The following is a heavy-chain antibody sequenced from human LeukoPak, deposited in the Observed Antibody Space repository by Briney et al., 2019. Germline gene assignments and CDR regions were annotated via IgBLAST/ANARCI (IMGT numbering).Heavy chain of an antibody. D-gene: IGHD3-10*01. CDR3: ARDFFNYYGSGSYSIHGMDV. J-gene: IGHJ6*02. V-gene: IGHV4-4*07. Sequence: SETLSLTCTVSGGSISSYYWSCIREPAGKRLEWIGHIYTSGSTNYNPSLKSRVTMSVDTSKNQFSLKLSSLTAADTAVYYCARDFFNYYGSGSYSIHGMDVWGQGITVIVSS. CDR1: GGSISSYY. CDR2: IYTSGST.